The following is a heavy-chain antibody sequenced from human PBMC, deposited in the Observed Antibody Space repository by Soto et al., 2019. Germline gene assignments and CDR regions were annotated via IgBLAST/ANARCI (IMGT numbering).Heavy chain of an antibody. CDR2: IKTKVESYAT. V-gene: IGHV3-73*01. J-gene: IGHJ4*02. CDR3: TRVHSGSPGHFDY. D-gene: IGHD1-26*01. Sequence: GGSLRLSCAASGFTLSGFDIHWVRQASGEGLEWVGRIKTKVESYATELAASVKGRFTISRDDPKNTAYLEMNSLKTEDTAVYYCTRVHSGSPGHFDYWGQGTLVTVSS. CDR1: GFTLSGFD.